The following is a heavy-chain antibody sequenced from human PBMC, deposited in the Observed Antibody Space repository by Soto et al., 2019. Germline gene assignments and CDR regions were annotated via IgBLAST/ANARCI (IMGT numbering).Heavy chain of an antibody. Sequence: EVQLLESGGGLVQPGWSLRLSCVASGFTFSSYAMSWVRQAPGKGLEWVSGISGSGGSTYYADSVKGRFTISRDNSKNTLYLQMNNLKVEDTAVYYCAKRPGDYGNILDYWGQGIMVTVSS. V-gene: IGHV3-23*01. CDR2: ISGSGGST. CDR1: GFTFSSYA. J-gene: IGHJ4*02. CDR3: AKRPGDYGNILDY. D-gene: IGHD4-4*01.